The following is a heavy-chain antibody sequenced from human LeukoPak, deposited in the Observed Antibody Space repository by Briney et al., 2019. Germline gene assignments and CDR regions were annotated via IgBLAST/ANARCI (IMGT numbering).Heavy chain of an antibody. CDR1: GFTFSNYA. CDR2: ISGSGGST. V-gene: IGHV3-23*01. CDR3: AKATPGVSKVSPDY. J-gene: IGHJ4*02. Sequence: GGSLRLSCAASGFTFSNYAMSWVRQAPGKGLEWVSGISGSGGSTYYADSVKGRLTISRDNSKNTLYLQMNSLRAEDTAVYYCAKATPGVSKVSPDYWGQGTLVTASS. D-gene: IGHD1-14*01.